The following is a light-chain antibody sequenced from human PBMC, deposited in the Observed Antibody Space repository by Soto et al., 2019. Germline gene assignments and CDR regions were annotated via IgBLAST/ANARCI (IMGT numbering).Light chain of an antibody. CDR1: AGAVTSAYY. Sequence: QAVVTQEPSLTVSPGGTVTLTCASSAGAVTSAYYTNWLQQQPGQAPRALIYSTSEKHSWTPALFSGSLLGGKAALTLSAAQPEDEADYYCLLYYGGAQVLFGGGTKLTVL. CDR3: LLYYGGAQVL. V-gene: IGLV7-43*01. CDR2: STS. J-gene: IGLJ2*01.